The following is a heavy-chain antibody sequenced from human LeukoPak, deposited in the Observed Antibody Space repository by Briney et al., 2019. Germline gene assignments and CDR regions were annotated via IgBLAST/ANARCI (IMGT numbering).Heavy chain of an antibody. CDR2: ISSSSSYI. CDR1: GFTFSSYS. Sequence: PGGSLGLSCAASGFTFSSYSMNWVRQATGKGLEWVSSISSSSSYIYYADSVKGRFTISRDNAKNSRSLRMNSLIVEDTAEYDCAIAKLRSPIDYWGQGTLVTVSS. CDR3: AIAKLRSPIDY. D-gene: IGHD2/OR15-2a*01. J-gene: IGHJ4*02. V-gene: IGHV3-21*01.